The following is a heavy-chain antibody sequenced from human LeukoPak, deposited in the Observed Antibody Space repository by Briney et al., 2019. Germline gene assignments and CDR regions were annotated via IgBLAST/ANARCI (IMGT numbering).Heavy chain of an antibody. CDR2: INPNSGGT. J-gene: IGHJ4*02. Sequence: GASVKVSCKASGYTFTGYYMHWVRQAPGQGLEWMGWINPNSGGTNYAQKFQGRVTMTRDTSISTAYMELSRLRSDDTAVYYCARVSRGSQFVTSFDYWGQGTLVTVSS. D-gene: IGHD3-16*01. V-gene: IGHV1-2*02. CDR1: GYTFTGYY. CDR3: ARVSRGSQFVTSFDY.